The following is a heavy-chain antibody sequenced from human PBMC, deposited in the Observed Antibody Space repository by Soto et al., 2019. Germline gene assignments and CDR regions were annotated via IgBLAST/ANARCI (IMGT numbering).Heavy chain of an antibody. Sequence: QVQLVESGGGVVQPGRSLRLSCAASGFTFSSYGMHWVRQAPGKGLEWVAVISYDGSNKYYADSVKGRFTISRDNSKNTLYLQMNSLRAEDTAVYYCAKARGGYSGRDFDYWGQGTLVTVSS. CDR1: GFTFSSYG. D-gene: IGHD5-12*01. J-gene: IGHJ4*02. V-gene: IGHV3-30*18. CDR2: ISYDGSNK. CDR3: AKARGGYSGRDFDY.